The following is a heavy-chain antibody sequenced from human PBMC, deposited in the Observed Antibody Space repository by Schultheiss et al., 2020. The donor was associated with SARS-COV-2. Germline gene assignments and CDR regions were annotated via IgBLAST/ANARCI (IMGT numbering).Heavy chain of an antibody. D-gene: IGHD2-2*01. CDR3: ARHGDAYCSSTSCELDY. CDR1: GGSISSSSYY. V-gene: IGHV4-39*01. Sequence: SETLSLTCTVSGGSISSSSYYWGWIRQPPGKGLEWIGSIYYSGSTYYNPSLKSRVTMSVATSKNQFSLKLSSVTAADTAVYYCARHGDAYCSSTSCELDYWGPGTLVTVSS. J-gene: IGHJ4*02. CDR2: IYYSGST.